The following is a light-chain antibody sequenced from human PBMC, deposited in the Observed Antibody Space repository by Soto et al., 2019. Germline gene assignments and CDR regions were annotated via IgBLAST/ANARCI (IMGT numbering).Light chain of an antibody. CDR2: DVS. CDR3: SSPTTSSSYV. J-gene: IGLJ1*01. V-gene: IGLV2-14*03. CDR1: SSDVGAYNF. Sequence: QSALTQPASVSGSPGQSITISCTGSSSDVGAYNFVSWYQQHPGKAPKLMIFDVSNRPSGVSNRFSGSKSGNTASLTISGLQAEDEADFYCSSPTTSSSYVFGTGTKVTVL.